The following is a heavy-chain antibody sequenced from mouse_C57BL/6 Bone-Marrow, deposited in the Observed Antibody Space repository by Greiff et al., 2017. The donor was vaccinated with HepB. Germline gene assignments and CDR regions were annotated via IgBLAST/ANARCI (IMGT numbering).Heavy chain of an antibody. V-gene: IGHV1-9*01. D-gene: IGHD2-3*01. CDR1: GYTFTGYW. Sequence: VQLQQSGAELMKPGASVKLSCKATGYTFTGYWIEWVKQRPGHGLEWIGEILPGRGSTNYNEKFTGKATFTADTSSNTAYMQLSSLTTEDSAIYYCARSDGLYYAMDYWGQGTSVTVSS. CDR3: ARSDGLYYAMDY. CDR2: ILPGRGST. J-gene: IGHJ4*01.